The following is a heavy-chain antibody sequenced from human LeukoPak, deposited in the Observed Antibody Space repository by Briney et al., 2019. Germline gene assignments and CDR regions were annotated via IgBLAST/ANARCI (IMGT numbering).Heavy chain of an antibody. D-gene: IGHD1-26*01. V-gene: IGHV3-23*01. CDR2: ISGSGGST. CDR3: AADHGGSYFPTRFDY. J-gene: IGHJ4*02. Sequence: PGGSLRLSCAASGFTFSTYGMSWVRQAPGKGLEWVSAISGSGGSTYYADSVKGRFTISRDNSKNTLYLQMNSLRAEDTAVYYCAADHGGSYFPTRFDYWGQGTLVTVSS. CDR1: GFTFSTYG.